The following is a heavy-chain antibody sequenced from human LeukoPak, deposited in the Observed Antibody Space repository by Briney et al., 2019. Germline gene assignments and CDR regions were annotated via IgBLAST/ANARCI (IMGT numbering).Heavy chain of an antibody. V-gene: IGHV4-34*01. J-gene: IGHJ4*02. CDR3: ARISGPPFDY. D-gene: IGHD5-12*01. CDR2: IKHSGST. CDR1: GGSFSGYY. Sequence: SETLSLTCAVYGGSFSGYYWSWIRQPPGKGLEWIGEIKHSGSTNYNPSLKSRVTISVDTSKNQFSLKLSSVTAADTAVYYCARISGPPFDYWGQGTLVTVSS.